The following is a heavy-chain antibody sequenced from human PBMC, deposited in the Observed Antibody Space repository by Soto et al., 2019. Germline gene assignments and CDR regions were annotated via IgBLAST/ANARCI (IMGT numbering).Heavy chain of an antibody. CDR3: ARDRGYTYGFDF. CDR2: ISYDGSNK. D-gene: IGHD5-18*01. V-gene: IGHV3-30*03. J-gene: IGHJ4*02. Sequence: PGGSLRLSCAASGFTVSGYGMYWVRQAPGKGLEWVALISYDGSNKDYADSVKVRFTISRDNSKNTLYLQMNSLRDEDTAVYYCARDRGYTYGFDFWGQGA. CDR1: GFTVSGYG.